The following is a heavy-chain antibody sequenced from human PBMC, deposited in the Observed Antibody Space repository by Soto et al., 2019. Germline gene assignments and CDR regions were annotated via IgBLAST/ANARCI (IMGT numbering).Heavy chain of an antibody. V-gene: IGHV1-69*13. Sequence: GASVKVSCKASGGTFSSYAISWVRQAPGQGLEWMGGIIPIFGTANYAQKFQGRVTITADESTSTAYMELSSLRSEDTAVYYCARVKIVTYYDFWSGYSHYYYYGMDVWGQGTTVTVSS. CDR2: IIPIFGTA. CDR3: ARVKIVTYYDFWSGYSHYYYYGMDV. CDR1: GGTFSSYA. J-gene: IGHJ6*02. D-gene: IGHD3-3*01.